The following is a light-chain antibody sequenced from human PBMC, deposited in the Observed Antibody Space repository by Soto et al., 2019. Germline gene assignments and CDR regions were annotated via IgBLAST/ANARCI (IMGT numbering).Light chain of an antibody. J-gene: IGKJ1*01. Sequence: EILFTQSPGTLSLSPGERATLSCRASQSVSNNYLAWYQRKPGKAPRLLIYGASNRATGIPDRLSGGGSGTDFTLTIRRLEPEDFAVYYCQQYGSSGTFGQGTKVDIK. CDR3: QQYGSSGT. CDR2: GAS. CDR1: QSVSNNY. V-gene: IGKV3-20*01.